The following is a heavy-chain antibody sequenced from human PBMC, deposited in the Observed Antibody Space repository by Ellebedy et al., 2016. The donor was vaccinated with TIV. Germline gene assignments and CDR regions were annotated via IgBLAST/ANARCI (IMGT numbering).Heavy chain of an antibody. CDR1: EFTFSSYW. V-gene: IGHV3-7*01. Sequence: GGSLRLSCAAYEFTFSSYWMNWVRQAPGKWLEWVANLNQDGSVKYYVDSVKGRFTISRDNAKNSLSLQMNSLRAEDTAVYYCASGFQWGQGTLVTVSS. CDR2: LNQDGSVK. D-gene: IGHD3-10*01. J-gene: IGHJ4*02. CDR3: ASGFQ.